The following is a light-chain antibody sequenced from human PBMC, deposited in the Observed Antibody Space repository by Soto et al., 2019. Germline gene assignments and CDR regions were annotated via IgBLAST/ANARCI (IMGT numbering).Light chain of an antibody. Sequence: EIVMTQSPAPLSVSPGERATLSCRASQSVGGNLAWYQQRPGRAPRLLIYDASTRATDIPARFSGSGCGTEFTLTISSLQSEDFALYYCQQYNNWPLYTFGQGTKLEIK. J-gene: IGKJ2*01. CDR1: QSVGGN. CDR2: DAS. V-gene: IGKV3-15*01. CDR3: QQYNNWPLYT.